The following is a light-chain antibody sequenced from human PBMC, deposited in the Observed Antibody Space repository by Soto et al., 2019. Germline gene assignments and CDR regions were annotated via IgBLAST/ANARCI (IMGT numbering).Light chain of an antibody. Sequence: SCRSSQSVSGYLAWYQQKPGQAPRLLIYDASKRATGIPARFSGSGFGTDFTLTISSLEPEDFAVYYCQQRSKWRTFGQGTKVDIK. V-gene: IGKV3-11*01. CDR1: QSVSGY. CDR3: QQRSKWRT. CDR2: DAS. J-gene: IGKJ1*01.